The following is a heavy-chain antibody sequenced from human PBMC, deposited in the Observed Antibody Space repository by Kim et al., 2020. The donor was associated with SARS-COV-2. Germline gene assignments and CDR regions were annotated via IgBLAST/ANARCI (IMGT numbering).Heavy chain of an antibody. CDR3: VKALTTVTNLGFDY. D-gene: IGHD4-4*01. CDR1: GFTFSHYV. Sequence: GGSLRLSCSASGFTFSHYVMHWVRQAPGKGLKYVSAISSNGGITYYADSVKGRFTISRDNSKNTLYLQMSSLRAEDTAVYYCVKALTTVTNLGFDYWGQGTLVTVSS. V-gene: IGHV3-64D*09. J-gene: IGHJ4*02. CDR2: ISSNGGIT.